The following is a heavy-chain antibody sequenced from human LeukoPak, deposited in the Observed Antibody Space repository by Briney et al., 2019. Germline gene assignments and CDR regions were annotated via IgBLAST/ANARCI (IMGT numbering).Heavy chain of an antibody. D-gene: IGHD3-10*01. J-gene: IGHJ4*02. V-gene: IGHV3-30-3*01. CDR3: ARGTYFDY. CDR1: GFTFSSYA. Sequence: SGGSLRLSCAASGFTFSSYAMHWVRQAPGKGLEWVAFISYDGSDKYYADSVKGRFTTSRDNSKNTLYLQMNSLRAEDTAVYYCARGTYFDYWGQGTLVTVSS. CDR2: ISYDGSDK.